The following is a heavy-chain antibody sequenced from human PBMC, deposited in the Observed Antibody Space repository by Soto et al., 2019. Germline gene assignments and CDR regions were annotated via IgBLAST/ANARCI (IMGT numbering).Heavy chain of an antibody. CDR2: IYYSGST. J-gene: IGHJ3*02. CDR3: ARLYYYDSSGLWVWAFDI. Sequence: ASATLSLTCTVSGCSISIYYWSWLRQPPGKGLEWIGYIYYSGSTNYNPSLKSRVTISVDTSKNQFSLKLSSVTAADTAVYYCARLYYYDSSGLWVWAFDICGQGTMVTVSS. V-gene: IGHV4-59*01. D-gene: IGHD3-22*01. CDR1: GCSISIYY.